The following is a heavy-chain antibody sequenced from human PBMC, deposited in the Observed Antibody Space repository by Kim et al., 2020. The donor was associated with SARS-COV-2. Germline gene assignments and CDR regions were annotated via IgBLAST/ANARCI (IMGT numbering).Heavy chain of an antibody. CDR2: MNPNSGNT. CDR1: GYTFTSYD. Sequence: ASVKVSCKASGYTFTSYDINWVRQATGQGLEWMGWMNPNSGNTGYAQKFQGRVTMTRNTSISTAYMELSSLRSEDTAVYYCARVGIRELSYYYYYYYMDVWGKGTTVTVSS. J-gene: IGHJ6*03. D-gene: IGHD3-16*02. CDR3: ARVGIRELSYYYYYYYMDV. V-gene: IGHV1-8*01.